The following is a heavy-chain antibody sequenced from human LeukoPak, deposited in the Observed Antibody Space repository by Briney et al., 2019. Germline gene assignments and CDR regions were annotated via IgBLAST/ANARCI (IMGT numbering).Heavy chain of an antibody. CDR1: GGSISSYY. Sequence: SETLSLTCTVSGGSISSYYWSWIRQPPGKGLEWIGYIYYSGSTNYNPSLKSRVTISVDTSKNQFSLKLSSATAADTAVYYCARVYLATYYDFWSGYRPYFDYWGQGTLVTVSS. J-gene: IGHJ4*02. D-gene: IGHD3-3*01. CDR3: ARVYLATYYDFWSGYRPYFDY. CDR2: IYYSGST. V-gene: IGHV4-59*01.